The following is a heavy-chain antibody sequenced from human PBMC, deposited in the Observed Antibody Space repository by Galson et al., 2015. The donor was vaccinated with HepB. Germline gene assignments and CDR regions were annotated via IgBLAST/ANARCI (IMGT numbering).Heavy chain of an antibody. V-gene: IGHV3-11*01. CDR2: ISSSGSTI. CDR1: GFTFSDYY. J-gene: IGHJ3*02. Sequence: SLRLSCAASGFTFSDYYMSWIRQAPGKGLEWVSYISSSGSTIYYADSVKGRFTISRDNAKNSLYLQMNSLRAEDTAVYYCASTLEMATIDSWGRGASDIWGQGTMVTVSS. CDR3: ASTLEMATIDSWGRGASDI. D-gene: IGHD5-24*01.